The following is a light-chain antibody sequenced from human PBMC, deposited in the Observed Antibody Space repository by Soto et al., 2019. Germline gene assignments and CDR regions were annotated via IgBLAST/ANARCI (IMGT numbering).Light chain of an antibody. CDR1: TSNIGANP. J-gene: IGLJ3*02. Sequence: QSVLTQPPSASGTPGQRVTMSCSGATSNIGANPVNWYRQLPGTAPKLLIYTNDQRPSGVPDRFSGSKSGTSASLAISGLQSEDEADYYWAAWDDSLRGCVFGGGTKLTVL. CDR3: AAWDDSLRGCV. V-gene: IGLV1-44*01. CDR2: TND.